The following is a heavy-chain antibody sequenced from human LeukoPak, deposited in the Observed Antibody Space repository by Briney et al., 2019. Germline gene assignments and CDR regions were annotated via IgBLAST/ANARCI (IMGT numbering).Heavy chain of an antibody. J-gene: IGHJ4*02. V-gene: IGHV3-15*01. D-gene: IGHD3-22*01. CDR2: IKSKTDGGST. CDR3: AGITMIGPGDY. CDR1: GFTFSNAW. Sequence: GGSLRLSCAASGFTFSNAWMSWVRQAPGKGLEWVGRIKSKTDGGSTDYATPVKGRFTISRDDLKNTLYLQMNSLRADDTAVYYCAGITMIGPGDYWGQGTLVTVSS.